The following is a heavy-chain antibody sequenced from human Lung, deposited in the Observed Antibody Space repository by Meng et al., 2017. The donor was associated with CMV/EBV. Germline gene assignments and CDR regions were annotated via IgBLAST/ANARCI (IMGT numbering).Heavy chain of an antibody. CDR2: INPNSGGT. J-gene: IGHJ3*01. CDR3: ARESGEDAFDF. V-gene: IGHV1-2*02. Sequence: ASVXVSCKTSGYTFTGFYIHWVRQAPGQGLEWMGWINPNSGGTEYAQKFQGRVTMTRDTSISTAYMELSRLRSDDTAVYYCARESGEDAFDFWGQGAMVTVSS. CDR1: GYTFTGFY. D-gene: IGHD7-27*01.